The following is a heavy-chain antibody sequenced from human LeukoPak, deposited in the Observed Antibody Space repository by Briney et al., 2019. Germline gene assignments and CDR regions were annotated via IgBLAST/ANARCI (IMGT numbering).Heavy chain of an antibody. CDR2: ISWNSGSI. V-gene: IGHV3-9*01. Sequence: GRSLRLSCAASGFTFDDYAMHWVRQAPGKGLEWVSGISWNSGSIGYADPVKGRFTISRDNAKNSLYLQMNSLRAEDTALYYCAKAVLLWFGELPDAFDIWGQGTMVTVSS. J-gene: IGHJ3*02. CDR1: GFTFDDYA. D-gene: IGHD3-10*01. CDR3: AKAVLLWFGELPDAFDI.